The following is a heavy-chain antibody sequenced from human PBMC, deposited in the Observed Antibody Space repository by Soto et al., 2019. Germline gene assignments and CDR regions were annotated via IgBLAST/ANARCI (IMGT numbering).Heavy chain of an antibody. V-gene: IGHV3-23*01. J-gene: IGHJ5*02. D-gene: IGHD1-26*01. CDR3: AREVGAPSGWLDP. CDR1: GFTFTNYA. CDR2: ISASGGLK. Sequence: EVQLSESGGDLRQPGGSLRLPCAASGFTFTNYAMTWVRQTPGKGLEWVSGISASGGLKYYADSVQGRFTVSRDNSKNILYLQMDNLRDEDTALYYCAREVGAPSGWLDPWGQGTQVTV.